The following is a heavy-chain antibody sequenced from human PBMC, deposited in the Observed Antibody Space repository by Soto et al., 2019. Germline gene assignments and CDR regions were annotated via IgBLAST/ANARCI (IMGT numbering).Heavy chain of an antibody. J-gene: IGHJ4*02. CDR1: GFTFSGSA. D-gene: IGHD1-26*01. CDR3: TSQGSGSYRNGY. CDR2: IRSKANSYAT. Sequence: GGSLRLSCAASGFTFSGSAMHWVRQASGKGLEWVGRIRSKANSYATAYAASVKGRFTISRDDSKNTAYLQMNSLKTEDTAVYYCTSQGSGSYRNGYWGQGTLVTVSS. V-gene: IGHV3-73*01.